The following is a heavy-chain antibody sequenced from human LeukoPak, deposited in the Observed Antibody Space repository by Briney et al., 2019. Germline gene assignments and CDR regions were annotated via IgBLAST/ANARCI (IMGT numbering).Heavy chain of an antibody. Sequence: SETLSLTCTVSGGSISSYYWSWIRQPPGKGLEWIGYIYYSGSTNYNPSLKSRVTISVDTSKNQFSLKLSSVTAADTAVYYCARHRVDYYDSSGYSDYWGQGTLVTVSS. V-gene: IGHV4-59*08. CDR3: ARHRVDYYDSSGYSDY. D-gene: IGHD3-22*01. CDR1: GGSISSYY. J-gene: IGHJ4*02. CDR2: IYYSGST.